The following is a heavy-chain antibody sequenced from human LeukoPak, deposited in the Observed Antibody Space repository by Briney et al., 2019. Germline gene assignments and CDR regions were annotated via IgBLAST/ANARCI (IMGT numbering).Heavy chain of an antibody. CDR3: VRFGSYCSSTSCPYNWFDP. Sequence: GGSLRLSCAASGFTFSGYSMIWVRQAPGEGLEWVSFISSSSTFIYYADSVKGRFTISRDNAKNSLYLQMNSLRAEDTAVYYCVRFGSYCSSTSCPYNWFDPWGQGTLDTVSS. D-gene: IGHD2-2*01. J-gene: IGHJ5*02. V-gene: IGHV3-21*01. CDR1: GFTFSGYS. CDR2: ISSSSTFI.